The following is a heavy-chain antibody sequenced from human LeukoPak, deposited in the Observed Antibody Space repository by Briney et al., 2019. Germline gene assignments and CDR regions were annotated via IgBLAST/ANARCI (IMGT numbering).Heavy chain of an antibody. V-gene: IGHV4-34*01. CDR3: ARGPPVAGFGY. CDR2: INHSGST. D-gene: IGHD6-19*01. CDR1: GGSFSGYY. J-gene: IGHJ4*02. Sequence: SETLSLTCAVYGGSFSGYYWSWIRQPPGKGLEWIGEINHSGSTNYNPSLKSRVTISVDTSKNQFSLKLSSVTAADTAVYYCARGPPVAGFGYWGQRTLVTVSS.